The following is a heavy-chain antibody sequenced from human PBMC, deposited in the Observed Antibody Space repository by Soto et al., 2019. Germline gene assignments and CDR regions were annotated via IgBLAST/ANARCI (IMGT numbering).Heavy chain of an antibody. CDR3: ARGAGGYYYMDV. CDR1: GFTFNTYW. D-gene: IGHD3-10*01. J-gene: IGHJ6*03. CDR2: IYSDGSRT. Sequence: EVQLVESGGGLVQPGGSLRLSCATSGFTFNTYWMHWVRQAPGKGLVWVSRIYSDGSRTSYADSVKGRFTISRDNAKNTLSLQLDSLSPEDTAVYYCARGAGGYYYMDVWGKGTTVTVSS. V-gene: IGHV3-74*01.